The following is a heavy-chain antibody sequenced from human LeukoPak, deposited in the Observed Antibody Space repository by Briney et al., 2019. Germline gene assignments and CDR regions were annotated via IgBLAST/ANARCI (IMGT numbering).Heavy chain of an antibody. V-gene: IGHV3-73*01. CDR2: IRSKANSYAT. D-gene: IGHD3-22*01. CDR3: TRLSYYDSSDY. Sequence: GGSLRLSCAASGFTFSGSALHWVRQASGKGLEWVGRIRSKANSYATAYAASVKGRFTISRDDSKNTAYLQMNSLKTEDTAVYYCTRLSYYDSSDYWGQGTLVTVSS. CDR1: GFTFSGSA. J-gene: IGHJ4*02.